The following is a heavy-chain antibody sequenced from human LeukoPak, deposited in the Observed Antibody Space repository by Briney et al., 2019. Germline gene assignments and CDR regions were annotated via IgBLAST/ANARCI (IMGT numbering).Heavy chain of an antibody. D-gene: IGHD3-22*01. CDR2: ISGSGGST. Sequence: GGSLRLSCAASGFTFSSYAMSWVRQAPGKGLEWVSAISGSGGSTYYADSVRGRFTISRQNAKNSLDLQMNSLRAGDTAVYYCARAARYYDSSGAHAFDIWGQGTMVTVS. J-gene: IGHJ3*02. CDR1: GFTFSSYA. V-gene: IGHV3-23*01. CDR3: ARAARYYDSSGAHAFDI.